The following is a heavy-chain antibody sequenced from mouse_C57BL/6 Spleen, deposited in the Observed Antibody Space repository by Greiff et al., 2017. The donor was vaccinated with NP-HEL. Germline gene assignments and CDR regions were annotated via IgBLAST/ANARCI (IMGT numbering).Heavy chain of an antibody. CDR3: ARRDYDDYAMDY. CDR1: GYTFTTYP. V-gene: IGHV1-47*01. CDR2: FHPYNDDT. D-gene: IGHD2-4*01. Sequence: VKLVESGAELVKPGASVKMSCKASGYTFTTYPIEWMKQNHGKSLEWIGNFHPYNDDTKYNEKFKGKATLTVEKSSSTVYLELSRLTSDDSAVYYCARRDYDDYAMDYWGQGTSVTVSS. J-gene: IGHJ4*01.